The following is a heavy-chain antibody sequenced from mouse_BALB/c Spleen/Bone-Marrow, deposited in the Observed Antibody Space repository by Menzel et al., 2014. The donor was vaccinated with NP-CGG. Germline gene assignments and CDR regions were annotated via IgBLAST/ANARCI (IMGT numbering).Heavy chain of an antibody. CDR3: ARHAYYDQTEVSFVY. CDR1: GFSFNSYG. Sequence: EVKVEESGGGLAKSGGSLKLSCAASGFSFNSYGMSWVRQTPEKRLEWVATISGGGSYTFYPDSVKGRFTISRDNAKDNLYLQLSSLRSEDTALYYCARHAYYDQTEVSFVYWGQGTLVTVSA. D-gene: IGHD2-4*01. J-gene: IGHJ3*01. CDR2: ISGGGSYT. V-gene: IGHV5-9-2*01.